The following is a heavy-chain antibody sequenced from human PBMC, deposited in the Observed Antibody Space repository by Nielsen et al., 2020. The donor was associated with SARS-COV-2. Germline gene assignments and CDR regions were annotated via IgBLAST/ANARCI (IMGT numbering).Heavy chain of an antibody. CDR1: GFTFDDYA. D-gene: IGHD5-24*01. J-gene: IGHJ4*02. CDR2: IWYDGSNK. Sequence: GESLKISCAASGFTFDDYAMHWVRQAPGKGLEWVAVIWYDGSNKYYADSVKGRFTISRDNSKNTLYLQMNSLRAEDTAVYHCVRDEVEMATTPGFDSWGQGTLVTVSS. V-gene: IGHV3-33*08. CDR3: VRDEVEMATTPGFDS.